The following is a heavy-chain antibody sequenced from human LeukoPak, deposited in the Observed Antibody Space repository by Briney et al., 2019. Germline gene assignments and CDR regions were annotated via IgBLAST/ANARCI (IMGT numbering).Heavy chain of an antibody. CDR2: IYYSGST. CDR3: ARGPAPWYFDL. V-gene: IGHV4-59*01. Sequence: KPSESLSLTCTVSGGSISNYYWSWIRQPPGKGLEWIGYIYYSGSTSYNPSLKSRVTISVDTPKNQFSLKLNSVTAADTAVYYCARGPAPWYFDLWGRGTLVTVSS. J-gene: IGHJ2*01. CDR1: GGSISNYY. D-gene: IGHD2-2*01.